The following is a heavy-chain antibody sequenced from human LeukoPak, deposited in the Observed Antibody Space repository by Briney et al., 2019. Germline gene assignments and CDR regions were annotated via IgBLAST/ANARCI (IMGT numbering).Heavy chain of an antibody. CDR1: GFTFDDYG. Sequence: RPGGSLRLSCAASGFTFDDYGMNWVRQAPGQGLEWVSGINLNGGSTGYADSVKGRFTISRDNAKNFLYLQMNSLRAEDTALYYCARAKCSSTSCYGNYYYYMDVWGKGTTVTVSS. J-gene: IGHJ6*03. V-gene: IGHV3-20*04. D-gene: IGHD2-2*01. CDR2: INLNGGST. CDR3: ARAKCSSTSCYGNYYYYMDV.